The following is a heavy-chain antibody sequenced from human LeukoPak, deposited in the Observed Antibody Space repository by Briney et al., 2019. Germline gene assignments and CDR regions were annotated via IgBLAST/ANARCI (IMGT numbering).Heavy chain of an antibody. CDR3: ARELYGDYPPHQYYGMGV. CDR2: IYYSGST. CDR1: GGSISSGDYY. J-gene: IGHJ6*02. D-gene: IGHD4-17*01. V-gene: IGHV4-30-4*01. Sequence: SETLSLTCTVSGGSISSGDYYWSWIRQPPGKGLEWIGYIYYSGSTYYNPSLKSRVTISVDTSKNQFSLKLSSVTAADTAVYYCARELYGDYPPHQYYGMGVWGQGTTVTVSS.